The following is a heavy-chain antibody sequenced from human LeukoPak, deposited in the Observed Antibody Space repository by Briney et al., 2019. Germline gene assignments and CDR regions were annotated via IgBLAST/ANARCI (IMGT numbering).Heavy chain of an antibody. CDR1: GFTFDDYA. J-gene: IGHJ4*02. Sequence: PGGSLRLSCAASGFTFDDYAMHWVSQTPGKGLVWVSRVSPDGRGTTYADSVKGRFTISRDKDKSTFLQMNSLRAEDTAVYYCVRSVSGNYGRFDYWGQGTLVTVSS. V-gene: IGHV3-74*03. D-gene: IGHD1-26*01. CDR3: VRSVSGNYGRFDY. CDR2: VSPDGRGT.